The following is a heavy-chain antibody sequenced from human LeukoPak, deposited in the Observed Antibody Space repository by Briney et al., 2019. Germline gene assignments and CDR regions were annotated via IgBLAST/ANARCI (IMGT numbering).Heavy chain of an antibody. CDR2: ISGSGNST. CDR3: ALLSGYMDV. Sequence: RGGSLRLSCVPSGFTFSGYGLSWVRQAPGKGLEWVSGISGSGNSTYYADSVKGRFTISRDSSKNTLSLLVDSLRAEDTAVYYCALLSGYMDVWGKGTTVTVSS. D-gene: IGHD3-9*01. V-gene: IGHV3-23*01. J-gene: IGHJ6*03. CDR1: GFTFSGYG.